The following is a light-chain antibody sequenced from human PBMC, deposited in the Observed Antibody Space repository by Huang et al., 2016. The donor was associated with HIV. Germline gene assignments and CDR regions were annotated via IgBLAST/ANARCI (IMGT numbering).Light chain of an antibody. J-gene: IGKJ5*01. CDR3: QQRKYWPRFT. CDR2: DAP. V-gene: IGKV3-11*01. CDR1: QSVNSY. Sequence: ETVLTQSPATLSLSPGERATLSCRACQSVNSYVAWYQRKPGLTPRLPIYDAPNGATGIPARFSCSGSGTDFTLTICSLEPEDFAVCDCQQRKYWPRFTFAQGTRQEIK.